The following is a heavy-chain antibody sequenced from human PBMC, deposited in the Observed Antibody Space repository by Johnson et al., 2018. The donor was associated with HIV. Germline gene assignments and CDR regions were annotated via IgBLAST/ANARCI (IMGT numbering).Heavy chain of an antibody. CDR2: IASSDSPI. CDR1: GFTFSDYY. V-gene: IGHV3-11*04. Sequence: QVQLVESGGGVVQPGRSLRLSCAASGFTFSDYYMSWIRQAPGKGLEWVSYIASSDSPIYYADSVKGRFTISRDAAENSLYLQMNSLRAEDTAVYYCARRADAFDIWGQGTMVTVSS. CDR3: ARRADAFDI. J-gene: IGHJ3*02.